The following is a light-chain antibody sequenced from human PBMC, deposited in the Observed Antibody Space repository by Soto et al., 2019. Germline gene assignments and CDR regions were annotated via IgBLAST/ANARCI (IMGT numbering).Light chain of an antibody. J-gene: IGLJ3*02. CDR2: YDS. CDR3: QVWDISSGHVV. Sequence: SYELTQPPSVSVAQGKTASVACGGSYIGSKSVHWYQKKSGQAPVLVMYYDSDRPSGIPERFSGSNSGNTATLTISRVEAGDEADYYCQVWDISSGHVVFGGGTKLTVL. V-gene: IGLV3-21*01. CDR1: YIGSKS.